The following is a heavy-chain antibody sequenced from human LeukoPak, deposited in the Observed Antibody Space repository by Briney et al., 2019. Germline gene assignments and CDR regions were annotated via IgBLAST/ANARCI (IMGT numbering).Heavy chain of an antibody. CDR2: ISSSGNTI. J-gene: IGHJ4*02. Sequence: PGGSLRLSCAASEFTFTSYELNWVRQAPGKGLEWVSYISSSGNTISYADSVKGRFTISRDNAKNSLYLQMSSLRDEDTAVYYCARGSYGGWGQGTLATVSS. D-gene: IGHD4-17*01. V-gene: IGHV3-48*03. CDR1: EFTFTSYE. CDR3: ARGSYGG.